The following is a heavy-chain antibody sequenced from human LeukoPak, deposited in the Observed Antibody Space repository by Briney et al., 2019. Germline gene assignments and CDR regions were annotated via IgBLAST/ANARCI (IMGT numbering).Heavy chain of an antibody. CDR1: GFTFSDYW. V-gene: IGHV3-74*01. CDR3: ARDRGPRTGFMVREAYDY. Sequence: GGSLRLSCAASGFTFSDYWIHWVRQAPGKGLVWVSRINTDGSITNYADSVKGRFSISRDNAKNTLYLQMSSLRAEDTAVYYCARDRGPRTGFMVREAYDYWAQGTLVTVSS. CDR2: INTDGSIT. J-gene: IGHJ4*02. D-gene: IGHD3-10*01.